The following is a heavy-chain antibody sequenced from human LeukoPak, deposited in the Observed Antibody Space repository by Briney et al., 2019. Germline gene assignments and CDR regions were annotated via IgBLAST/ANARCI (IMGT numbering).Heavy chain of an antibody. CDR2: ISAYNGNT. J-gene: IGHJ4*02. CDR3: AIYYDFWSGHFDY. D-gene: IGHD3-3*01. V-gene: IGHV1-18*01. Sequence: MNWVRQAPGQGLEWMGWISAYNGNTNYAQKLQGRVTMTTDTSTSTAYMELRSLRSDDTAVYYCAIYYDFWSGHFDYWGQGTLVTVSS.